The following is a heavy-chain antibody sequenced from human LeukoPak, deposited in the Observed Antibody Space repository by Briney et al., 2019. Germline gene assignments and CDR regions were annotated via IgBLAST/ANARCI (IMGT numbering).Heavy chain of an antibody. CDR2: INNDGSST. CDR1: GFTFSSYW. V-gene: IGHV3-74*01. CDR3: ARGRIYAFDI. D-gene: IGHD2-15*01. J-gene: IGHJ3*02. Sequence: GGPLRLSCAASGFTFSSYWLHWVRHAPGKGLVWVSRINNDGSSTIYADSVKGRFTISRDNAKNTLYLQIHSQRPEDPAVSYCARGRIYAFDIWGQGTMVTVSS.